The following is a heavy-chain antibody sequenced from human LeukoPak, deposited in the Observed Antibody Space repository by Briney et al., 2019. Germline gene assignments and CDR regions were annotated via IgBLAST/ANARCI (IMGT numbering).Heavy chain of an antibody. Sequence: GASVKVSCKASGYTFTSYDINWVRQATGQGLEWLGWMNPNSGNTGYAQKFRGRVTITRNTSISTAYMELNSLRSEDTAVYYCARERYCSSTSCYVFDYWGQGTLVTVSS. CDR2: MNPNSGNT. D-gene: IGHD2-2*01. J-gene: IGHJ4*02. CDR1: GYTFTSYD. CDR3: ARERYCSSTSCYVFDY. V-gene: IGHV1-8*03.